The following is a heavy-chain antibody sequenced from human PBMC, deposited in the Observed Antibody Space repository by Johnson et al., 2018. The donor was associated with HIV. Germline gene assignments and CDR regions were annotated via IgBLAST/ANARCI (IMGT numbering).Heavy chain of an antibody. CDR2: IWYDGSNK. Sequence: QVQLVESGGGLVQPGRSLRLSCAASGFTFSSYGMHWVRQAPGTGLEWVAVIWYDGSNKYYADSVKGRFTLPRDNSKNTLYLQMSSLRVADTAVYYCARDRRQFLEWLSDAFDIWGQGTMVTVSS. CDR1: GFTFSSYG. CDR3: ARDRRQFLEWLSDAFDI. V-gene: IGHV3-33*08. D-gene: IGHD3-3*01. J-gene: IGHJ3*02.